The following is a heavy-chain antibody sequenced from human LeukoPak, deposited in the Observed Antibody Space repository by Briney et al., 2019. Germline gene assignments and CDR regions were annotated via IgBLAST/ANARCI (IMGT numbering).Heavy chain of an antibody. J-gene: IGHJ4*02. CDR2: MSGSGAST. CDR3: AKGPLGGVVVPAAIGYFDY. V-gene: IGHV3-23*01. Sequence: PGGSLRLSCAASGFTFSSYAMSWVRQAPGKGLEWVSAMSGSGASTYYADSVKGRFTISRDNSKNTLYLQMNSLRAEDTAVYYCAKGPLGGVVVPAAIGYFDYWGQGTLVTVSS. D-gene: IGHD2-2*01. CDR1: GFTFSSYA.